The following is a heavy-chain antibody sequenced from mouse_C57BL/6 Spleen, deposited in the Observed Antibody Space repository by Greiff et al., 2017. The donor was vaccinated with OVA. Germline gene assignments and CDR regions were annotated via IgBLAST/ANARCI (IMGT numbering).Heavy chain of an antibody. CDR1: GYSITSGYD. Sequence: DVKLVESGPGMVKPSQSLSLTCTVTGYSITSGYDWHWIRHFPGNKLEWMGYISYSGSTNYNPSLKSRISITHDTSKNHFFLKLNSVTTEDTATYYCARRLRDYYAMDYWGQGTSVTVSS. CDR2: ISYSGST. D-gene: IGHD1-1*01. J-gene: IGHJ4*01. CDR3: ARRLRDYYAMDY. V-gene: IGHV3-1*01.